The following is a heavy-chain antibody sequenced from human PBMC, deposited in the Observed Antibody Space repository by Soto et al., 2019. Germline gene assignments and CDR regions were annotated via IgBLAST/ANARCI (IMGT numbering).Heavy chain of an antibody. J-gene: IGHJ4*02. CDR1: GFTVSTNY. V-gene: IGHV3-66*01. D-gene: IGHD3-16*01. CDR2: IYSGGST. Sequence: EVQLVESGGGLVQPGGSLRLSCAASGFTVSTNYMNWVRQAPGKGLEWVSVIYSGGSTYYADSVKGRFTISRDNSKNTLFLQMNSLRVEDTAVYYFARGEPHHYFDYWGQGTLVTVSS. CDR3: ARGEPHHYFDY.